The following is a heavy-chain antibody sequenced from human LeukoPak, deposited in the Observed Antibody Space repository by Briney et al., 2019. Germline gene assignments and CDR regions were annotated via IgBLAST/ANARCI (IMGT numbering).Heavy chain of an antibody. Sequence: SETLSLTSAVYGGAFSGDDWSWIGQPPGKGLEWIGEINHSGSTNSNPSLKSRVTISVDTSKNQFSLKLSSVTAADTAVYYCARGAVLWFRPKLYYYYMDVRGKGTTVTVSS. V-gene: IGHV4-34*01. D-gene: IGHD3-10*01. CDR3: ARGAVLWFRPKLYYYYMDV. J-gene: IGHJ6*03. CDR2: INHSGST. CDR1: GGAFSGDD.